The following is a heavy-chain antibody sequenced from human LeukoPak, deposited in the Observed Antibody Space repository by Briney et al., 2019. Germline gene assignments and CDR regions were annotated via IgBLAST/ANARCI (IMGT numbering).Heavy chain of an antibody. Sequence: GASVKVSCKASGYTFTGYYMHWVRQAPGQGLEWMGWINPNSGGTNYAQKFQGRVTMTRDTSISTAYMELSRLRSDDTAVYYCAREGNGVVTATDLAYWGQGTLVTVSS. V-gene: IGHV1-2*02. CDR2: INPNSGGT. CDR1: GYTFTGYY. CDR3: AREGNGVVTATDLAY. J-gene: IGHJ4*02. D-gene: IGHD2-21*02.